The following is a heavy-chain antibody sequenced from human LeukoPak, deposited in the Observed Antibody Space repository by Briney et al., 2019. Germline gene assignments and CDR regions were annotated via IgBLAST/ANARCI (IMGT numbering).Heavy chain of an antibody. CDR1: GYSISSNNW. J-gene: IGHJ4*02. V-gene: IGHV4-28*03. Sequence: SDTLSLTCAVSGYSISSNNWWAWIRQPPGKGLEWIGYIYYSGNTYYNPYNPSLTSRVTMSVDTSKNQFSLKLSFVTAADTAVYYCARGSDAYCSSTSCSYFDYWGQGTLVTVSS. CDR3: ARGSDAYCSSTSCSYFDY. D-gene: IGHD2-2*01. CDR2: IYYSGNT.